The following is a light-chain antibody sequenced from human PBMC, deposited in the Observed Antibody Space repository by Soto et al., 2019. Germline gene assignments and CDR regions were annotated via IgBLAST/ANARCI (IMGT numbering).Light chain of an antibody. CDR2: GSS. CDR3: QQYSNWPPAIT. J-gene: IGKJ5*01. V-gene: IGKV3-15*01. Sequence: EIVLTQSPATLSVSPGERATLSCRATETISTNLGWFQRKPGQPPRLLIYGSSTRATGVPDRFSGSGSGTEFTLIISSLQSEDVALYYCQQYSNWPPAITFGQGTRLEIK. CDR1: ETISTN.